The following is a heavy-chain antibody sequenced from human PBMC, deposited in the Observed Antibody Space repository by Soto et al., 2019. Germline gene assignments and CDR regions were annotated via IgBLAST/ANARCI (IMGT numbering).Heavy chain of an antibody. J-gene: IGHJ4*02. Sequence: GSLRLSCAASGFTFSSYSMNWVRQAPGKGLEWVSSISSSSSYIYYADSVKGRFTISRDNAKNSLYLQMNSLRAEDTAVYYCARDVSGVVGPGHFDYWGQGTLVTVSS. V-gene: IGHV3-21*01. CDR1: GFTFSSYS. D-gene: IGHD1-26*01. CDR2: ISSSSSYI. CDR3: ARDVSGVVGPGHFDY.